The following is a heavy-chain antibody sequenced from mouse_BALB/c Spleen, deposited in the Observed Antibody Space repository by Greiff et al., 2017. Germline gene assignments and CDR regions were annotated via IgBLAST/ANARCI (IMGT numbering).Heavy chain of an antibody. J-gene: IGHJ3*01. V-gene: IGHV14-1*02. CDR3: AVIYYDFPSFAY. Sequence: VQLQQSGAELVRPGALVKLSCKASGFNIKDYYMHWVKQRPEQGLEWIGWIDPENGNTIYDPKFQGKASITADTSSNTAYLQLSSLTSEDTAVYYCAVIYYDFPSFAYWGQGTLVTVSA. D-gene: IGHD2-4*01. CDR2: IDPENGNT. CDR1: GFNIKDYY.